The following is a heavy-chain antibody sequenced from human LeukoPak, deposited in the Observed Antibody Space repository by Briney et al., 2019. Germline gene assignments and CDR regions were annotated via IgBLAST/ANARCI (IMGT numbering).Heavy chain of an antibody. Sequence: GGTLRPSCAASGFTFSSYGMSWVRQAPGKGLEWVSTISGSGGSTYYADSVEGRFTISRDNSKNTLYLQMNSLRTEDTAVYYCAKDITAMGDYWGQGTLVTVSS. V-gene: IGHV3-23*01. CDR3: AKDITAMGDY. CDR1: GFTFSSYG. CDR2: ISGSGGST. D-gene: IGHD5-18*01. J-gene: IGHJ4*02.